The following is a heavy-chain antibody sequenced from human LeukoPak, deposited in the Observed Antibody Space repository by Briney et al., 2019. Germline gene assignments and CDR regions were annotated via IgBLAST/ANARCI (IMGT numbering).Heavy chain of an antibody. J-gene: IGHJ4*02. CDR2: ISGSGGST. V-gene: IGHV3-23*01. CDR1: GFTFSSYA. Sequence: PGGSLRLSCAASGFTFSSYAMSWVHQAPGKGLEWVSAISGSGGSTYYADSVKGRFTISRDNSKNTLYLQMNSLRAEDTAVYYCASLRGGGGYSGYDLYYWGQGTLVTVSS. CDR3: ASLRGGGGYSGYDLYY. D-gene: IGHD5-12*01.